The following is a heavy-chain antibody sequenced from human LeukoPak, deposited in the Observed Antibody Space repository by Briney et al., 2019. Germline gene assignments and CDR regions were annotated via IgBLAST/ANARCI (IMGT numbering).Heavy chain of an antibody. CDR1: GYTFTSYG. CDR2: ISAYNGNT. V-gene: IGHV1-18*01. D-gene: IGHD3-22*01. J-gene: IGHJ4*02. Sequence: GASVKVSCKASGYTFTSYGISWVRQAPGQGLEWMGWISAYNGNTNYAQKLQGRVTMTTDTSTSTAYMELRSLRSDDTAVYCCARDWPDYYDSSGYYSGPFDYWGQGTLVTVSS. CDR3: ARDWPDYYDSSGYYSGPFDY.